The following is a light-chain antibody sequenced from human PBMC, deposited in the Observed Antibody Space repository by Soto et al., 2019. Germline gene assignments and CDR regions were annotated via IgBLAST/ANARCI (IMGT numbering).Light chain of an antibody. J-gene: IGLJ1*01. V-gene: IGLV2-23*01. Sequence: QSVLTQPPSVSGAPGQRLTISCAGTSSNIGAGFDVHWYQQLPGTAPKLMIYEGSKRPSGVSNRFSGSKSGNTASLTISGLQAEDEADYYCCSYAGSSTYVFGTGTKLTVL. CDR3: CSYAGSSTYV. CDR1: SSNIGAGFD. CDR2: EGS.